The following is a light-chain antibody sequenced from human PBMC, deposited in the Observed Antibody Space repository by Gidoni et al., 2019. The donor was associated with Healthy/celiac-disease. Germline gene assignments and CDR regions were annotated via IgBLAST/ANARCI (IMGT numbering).Light chain of an antibody. V-gene: IGKV1-39*01. Sequence: DIQMTQSPSSLSASVGDRVTITCRASQSISSYLNWYQQKPGKAPKLLIYAASSLQSGVLSRFSGSGSGTDFTLTISSLQPEDFATYYCQQSYSTVTFGGGTKVEIK. J-gene: IGKJ4*01. CDR2: AAS. CDR3: QQSYSTVT. CDR1: QSISSY.